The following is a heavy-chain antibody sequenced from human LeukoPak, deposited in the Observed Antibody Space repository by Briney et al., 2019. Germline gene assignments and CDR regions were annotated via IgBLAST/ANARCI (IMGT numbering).Heavy chain of an antibody. Sequence: SETPSLTCTVSGGSISSYYWSWIRQPPGKGLEWIGYIYYSGSTNYNPSLKSRVTISEDTSKNQFSLKLSSVTAADTAVYYCTRVSLQYCGGDCYLYYFDYWGQGTLVTVSS. J-gene: IGHJ4*02. CDR3: TRVSLQYCGGDCYLYYFDY. V-gene: IGHV4-59*01. CDR2: IYYSGST. D-gene: IGHD2-21*02. CDR1: GGSISSYY.